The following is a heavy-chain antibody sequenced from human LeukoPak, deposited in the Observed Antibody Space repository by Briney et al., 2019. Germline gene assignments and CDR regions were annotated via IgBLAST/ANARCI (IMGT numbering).Heavy chain of an antibody. J-gene: IGHJ5*02. D-gene: IGHD2-2*02. V-gene: IGHV1-8*02. CDR1: GYTFTNYG. CDR3: VRDGEGAAISVNYWFDP. CDR2: MNPNNGNT. Sequence: ASVKVSCKASGYTFTNYGISWVRQAPGQGLEWMGWMNPNNGNTGYAQKFQGRVTMTRDTSISTAYMELRGLRSEDTAVYYCVRDGEGAAISVNYWFDPWGQGTLVTVSS.